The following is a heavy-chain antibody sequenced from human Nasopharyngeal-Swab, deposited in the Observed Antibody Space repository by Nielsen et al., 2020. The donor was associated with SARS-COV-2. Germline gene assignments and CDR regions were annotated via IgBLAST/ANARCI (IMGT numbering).Heavy chain of an antibody. Sequence: GESLKISCAASGFTVSSNYMSWVRQAPGKGLEWVSVIYSGGSTYYADSAKGRFTISRDNSKNTLYLQMNSLRAEDTAVYYCARDLSKLRFDYWGQGTLVTVSS. CDR1: GFTVSSNY. V-gene: IGHV3-66*01. CDR2: IYSGGST. J-gene: IGHJ4*02. D-gene: IGHD4-11*01. CDR3: ARDLSKLRFDY.